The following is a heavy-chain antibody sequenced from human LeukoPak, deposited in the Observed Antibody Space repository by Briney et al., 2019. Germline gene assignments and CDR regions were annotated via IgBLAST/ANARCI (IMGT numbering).Heavy chain of an antibody. Sequence: PGGSLRPSGAASGFTFSSYWMSWVGQVPGKGLEWVASIKEVGTETYYVDSVKGRFTISRDNAKNSLYLQMNSLRAEDTALYYCAKGWSGPRIAAAGTGAFDYWGQGTLVTVSS. D-gene: IGHD6-13*01. CDR1: GFTFSSYW. V-gene: IGHV3-7*03. CDR3: AKGWSGPRIAAAGTGAFDY. CDR2: IKEVGTET. J-gene: IGHJ4*02.